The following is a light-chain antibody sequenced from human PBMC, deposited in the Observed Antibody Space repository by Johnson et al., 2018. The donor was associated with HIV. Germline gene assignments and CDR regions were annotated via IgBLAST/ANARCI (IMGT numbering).Light chain of an antibody. CDR2: DNN. Sequence: QLVLTQPPSVSAAPGQKVTISCSGSSSNIGNNYVSWYQQLLGTAPKLLIYDNNKRPSGIPDRFSGSTSGTSATLGITGLQTGAEADYYCGTWDSSLSALYVFGTGTKVTVL. CDR3: GTWDSSLSALYV. V-gene: IGLV1-51*01. CDR1: SSNIGNNY. J-gene: IGLJ1*01.